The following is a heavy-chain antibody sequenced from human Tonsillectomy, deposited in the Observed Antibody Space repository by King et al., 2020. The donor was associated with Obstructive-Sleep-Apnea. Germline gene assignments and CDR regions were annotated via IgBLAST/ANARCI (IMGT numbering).Heavy chain of an antibody. CDR3: GSQSALWRGRPRFYYYGVNV. CDR1: GGSFSPFY. D-gene: IGHD3-3*01. J-gene: IGHJ6*02. CDR2: VHERGGT. Sequence: VQLQQWGAGLLKPSATLSLTCGVAGGSFSPFYWTWIRQSPGKGLEWIGDVHERGGTHVNPSLKSRVTLSVDTPNNQFSRKLTSVTAADTAVYYCGSQSALWRGRPRFYYYGVNVWGQGTTVTVSS. V-gene: IGHV4-34*01.